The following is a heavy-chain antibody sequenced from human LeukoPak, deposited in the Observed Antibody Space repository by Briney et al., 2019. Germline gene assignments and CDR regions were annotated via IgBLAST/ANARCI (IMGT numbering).Heavy chain of an antibody. V-gene: IGHV3-7*02. CDR2: INPDGGEE. J-gene: IGHJ4*02. CDR3: AIWGADQNY. CDR1: GFTFSSYS. Sequence: PGGSLRLSCSASGFTFSSYSMIWVRQAPGKGLEWVANINPDGGEERYVDSVKGRFVISRDNAKNSLYLQMNSLRAEDTAVYYCAIWGADQNYWGQGTLVTVSS. D-gene: IGHD3-16*01.